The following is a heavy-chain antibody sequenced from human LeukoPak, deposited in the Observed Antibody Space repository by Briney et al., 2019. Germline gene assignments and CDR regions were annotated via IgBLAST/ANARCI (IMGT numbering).Heavy chain of an antibody. J-gene: IGHJ3*02. Sequence: GGSLRLSRAASGFTFSSYSMNWVRQAPGKGLEWVSSISSSSSYIYYADSVKGRFTISRDNAKNSLYLQMNGLRAEDTAVYYCARGPRGYSGYDPLSGAFDIWGQGTMVTVSS. CDR1: GFTFSSYS. CDR2: ISSSSSYI. D-gene: IGHD5-12*01. V-gene: IGHV3-21*01. CDR3: ARGPRGYSGYDPLSGAFDI.